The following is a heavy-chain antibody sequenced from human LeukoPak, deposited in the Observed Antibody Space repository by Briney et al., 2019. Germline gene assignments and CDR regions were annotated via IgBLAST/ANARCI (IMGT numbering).Heavy chain of an antibody. CDR3: ARGPQLVLFDY. CDR1: GYTFTSYG. Sequence: ASVKVSCKASGYTFTSYGIYWVRQATGQGLEWMGWMNPNRGNTGYAQKVQCRVTMTRNTSISTAYMELSSLTSEDTAVYHCARGPQLVLFDYWGQGTLVTVSS. J-gene: IGHJ4*02. V-gene: IGHV1-8*01. CDR2: MNPNRGNT. D-gene: IGHD6-6*01.